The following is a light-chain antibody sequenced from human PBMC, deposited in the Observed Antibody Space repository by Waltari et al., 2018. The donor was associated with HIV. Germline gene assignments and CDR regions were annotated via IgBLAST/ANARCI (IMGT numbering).Light chain of an antibody. CDR3: QQYYNSPT. J-gene: IGKJ1*01. CDR2: GTS. CDR1: QSVRSN. V-gene: IGKV3-15*01. Sequence: LVMAQSPVSLSVSPGERATLSCWASQSVRSNLAWYQQKPGQAPRLLIYGTSARTTGVPARFSGSGSGTYFTLTINSRQSDDFAVYYCQQYYNSPTFGQGTKVE.